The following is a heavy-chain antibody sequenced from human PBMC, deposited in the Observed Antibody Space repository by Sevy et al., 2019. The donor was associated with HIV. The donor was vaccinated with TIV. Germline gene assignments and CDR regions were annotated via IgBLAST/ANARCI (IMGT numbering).Heavy chain of an antibody. CDR2: LWSHGRRE. CDR3: AKEDDAFDV. V-gene: IGHV3-33*03. CDR1: GFTFSNYA. J-gene: IGHJ3*01. Sequence: GGSLRLSCAGSGFTFSNYAMHWVRQAPSKGLECVAGLWSHGRREYYADFAKGRFTISRDNSKNTVYLHMDSLRTDDTAVYYCAKEDDAFDVWGQGTMVTVSS.